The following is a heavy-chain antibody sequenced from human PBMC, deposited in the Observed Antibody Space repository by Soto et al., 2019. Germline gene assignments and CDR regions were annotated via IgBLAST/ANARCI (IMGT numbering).Heavy chain of an antibody. J-gene: IGHJ5*02. CDR2: INPNSGGT. Sequence: AAVKVSCKASGYTFTGYYMHWVRQAPGQGLEWMGWINPNSGGTNYAQKFQGRVTMTRDTSISTAYMELSRLRSDDTAVYYCARDREGSSSWGKYGFDPWGQGTPVTFSS. CDR1: GYTFTGYY. D-gene: IGHD6-6*01. CDR3: ARDREGSSSWGKYGFDP. V-gene: IGHV1-2*02.